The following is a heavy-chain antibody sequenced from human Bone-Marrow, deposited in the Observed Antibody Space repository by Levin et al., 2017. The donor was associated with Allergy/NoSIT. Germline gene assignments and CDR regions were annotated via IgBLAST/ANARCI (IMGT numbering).Heavy chain of an antibody. J-gene: IGHJ4*02. Sequence: SQTLSLTCTASGTSIIGNYWSWIRQPAGKGLEWIGRVYGSDSTEYNPSLKSRVTMSLDTSKNQFSLKLTSVTAADTAVYYCARGDPSGATYFTYWGLGILVTVSS. D-gene: IGHD3-3*01. CDR3: ARGDPSGATYFTY. V-gene: IGHV4-4*07. CDR2: VYGSDST. CDR1: GTSIIGNY.